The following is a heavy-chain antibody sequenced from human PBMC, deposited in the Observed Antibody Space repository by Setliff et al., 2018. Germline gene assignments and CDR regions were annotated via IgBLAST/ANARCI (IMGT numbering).Heavy chain of an antibody. J-gene: IGHJ3*02. CDR1: GFTFNSYS. Sequence: PGGSLRLSCAASGFTFNSYSMNWVRQAPGKGLEWVSSISSSSSYIYYADSVKGRFTISRDNAKNSLYLQMNSLRAEDTAVYYCARDVFPYHYEGAFDIWGQGTMVTVSS. V-gene: IGHV3-21*01. D-gene: IGHD3-22*01. CDR2: ISSSSSYI. CDR3: ARDVFPYHYEGAFDI.